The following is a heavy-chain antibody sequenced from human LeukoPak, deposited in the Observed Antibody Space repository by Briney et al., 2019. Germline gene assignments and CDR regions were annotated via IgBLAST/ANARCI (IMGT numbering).Heavy chain of an antibody. D-gene: IGHD2-2*01. CDR2: INPNSGGT. CDR1: GYTFTGYY. J-gene: IGHJ6*02. CDR3: ARDRVVVVPAATAYYYYGVDV. V-gene: IGHV1-2*02. Sequence: ASVKVSCKASGYTFTGYYMHWVRQAPGQGLEWMGWINPNSGGTNYAQKFQGRVTMTRDTSISTAYMELSRLRSDDTAVYYCARDRVVVVPAATAYYYYGVDVWGQGTTVTVSS.